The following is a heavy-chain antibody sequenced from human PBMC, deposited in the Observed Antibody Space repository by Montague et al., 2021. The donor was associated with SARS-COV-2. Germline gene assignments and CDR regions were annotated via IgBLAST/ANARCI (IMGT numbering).Heavy chain of an antibody. CDR1: GFTFSSYD. CDR2: IGSAGDT. D-gene: IGHD3-9*01. Sequence: SLRLSCAASGFTFSSYDMHWVRQTTGKGLEWVSAIGSAGDTYYPGSVKGRFTISRENAKNSLYLQMNSLRAGDTAVYYCARGLRYFDRSPYGMDVWGQGTTVTVSS. V-gene: IGHV3-13*01. CDR3: ARGLRYFDRSPYGMDV. J-gene: IGHJ6*02.